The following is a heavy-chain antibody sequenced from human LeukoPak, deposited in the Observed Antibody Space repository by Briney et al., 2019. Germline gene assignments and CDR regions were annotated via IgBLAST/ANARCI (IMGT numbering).Heavy chain of an antibody. J-gene: IGHJ4*02. CDR2: ISSSGSTI. V-gene: IGHV3-11*04. D-gene: IGHD5-24*01. CDR3: ATRRDGYNFFGDWPYYFDY. CDR1: GFTFSDYY. Sequence: GGSLRLSCAASGFTFSDYYMSWIRQAPGKGLEWVSYISSSGSTIYYADSVKGRFTISRDNAKNSLYLQMNSLRAEDTAVYYCATRRDGYNFFGDWPYYFDYWGQGTLVTVSS.